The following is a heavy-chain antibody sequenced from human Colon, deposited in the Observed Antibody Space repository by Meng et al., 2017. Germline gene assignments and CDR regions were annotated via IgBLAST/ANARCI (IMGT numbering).Heavy chain of an antibody. Sequence: QGRGRGSGQGLGKPSGTRSLPCTASSGSVSSSNWWTWVRQPPGKGLEWIGEIYHSGNTNYNPSLKSRVTISVDKSKNQFSLKLNSVTAADTAVYFCARRAPLWFGELASFDSWGQGTLVTVSS. CDR2: IYHSGNT. V-gene: IGHV4-4*02. J-gene: IGHJ4*02. D-gene: IGHD3-10*01. CDR1: SGSVSSSNW. CDR3: ARRAPLWFGELASFDS.